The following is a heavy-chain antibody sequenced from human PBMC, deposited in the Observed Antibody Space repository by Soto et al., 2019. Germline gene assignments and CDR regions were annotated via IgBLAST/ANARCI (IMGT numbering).Heavy chain of an antibody. CDR1: GGSISSYY. V-gene: IGHV4-59*08. D-gene: IGHD6-19*01. CDR3: ARHITVGGTFLEY. J-gene: IGHJ4*02. Sequence: PSETLSLTCPVSGGSISSYYWSWIRQPPGKGLEWIGYIYYSGSTDYNPSLKSRVTISVDTSKNQFSLKLSSVTAADTAVYYCARHITVGGTFLEYWGQGTLVTVSS. CDR2: IYYSGST.